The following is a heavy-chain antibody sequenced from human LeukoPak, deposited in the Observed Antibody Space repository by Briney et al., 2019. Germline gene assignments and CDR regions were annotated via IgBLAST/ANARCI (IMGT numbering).Heavy chain of an antibody. D-gene: IGHD2-2*01. CDR2: IYTSGSP. J-gene: IGHJ3*01. CDR1: GGSISSYY. Sequence: SETLSLTCTVSGGSISSYYWSWTRQPAGKGLEWIGRIYTSGSPNYNPSLKSRVTMSVDTSKNQFSVRLSSVTAADTAVYYCARAYYSTSWYGVWGQGTLVTVSS. CDR3: ARAYYSTSWYGV. V-gene: IGHV4-4*07.